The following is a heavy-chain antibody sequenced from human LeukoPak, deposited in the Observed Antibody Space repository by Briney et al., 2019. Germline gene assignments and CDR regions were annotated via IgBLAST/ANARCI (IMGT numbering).Heavy chain of an antibody. V-gene: IGHV1-69*01. CDR2: IIPIFGTA. Sequence: EASVKVSCKASGGTFSSYAISWVRQAPGQGLEWMGGIIPIFGTANYAQKFQGRVTITADESTSTAYMELSSLRSEDTAVYYCAKQLLPSSGWHDYWGQGTLVTVSS. J-gene: IGHJ4*02. CDR1: GGTFSSYA. D-gene: IGHD6-19*01. CDR3: AKQLLPSSGWHDY.